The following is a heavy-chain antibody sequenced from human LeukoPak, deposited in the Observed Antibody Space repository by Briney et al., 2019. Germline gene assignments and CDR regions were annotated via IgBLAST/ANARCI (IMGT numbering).Heavy chain of an antibody. D-gene: IGHD2-2*02. J-gene: IGHJ6*02. Sequence: AGGSLRLSCAASGFTFSSYWMSWVRQAPGKGLEWVANIKQDGREKYYVDSVKGRFTISRDNAKNSLYLQMNSLRAEDTALYYCAKEVVPAAIQLGDYYYGMDVWGQGTTVTVSS. CDR2: IKQDGREK. V-gene: IGHV3-7*03. CDR1: GFTFSSYW. CDR3: AKEVVPAAIQLGDYYYGMDV.